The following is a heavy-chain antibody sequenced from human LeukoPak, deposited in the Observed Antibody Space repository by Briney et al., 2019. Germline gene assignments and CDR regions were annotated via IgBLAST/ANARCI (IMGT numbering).Heavy chain of an antibody. D-gene: IGHD3-10*01. V-gene: IGHV4-34*01. CDR3: ARRVGSGSYYSSLYYYYYYMDV. CDR1: GGSFSGYY. CDR2: INHSGST. J-gene: IGHJ6*03. Sequence: SETLSLTCAVYGGSFSGYYWSWIRQPPGKGLEWIGEINHSGSTNYNLSLKSRVTISVDTSKNQFSLKLSSVTAADTAVYYCARRVGSGSYYSSLYYYYYYMDVWGKGTTVTISS.